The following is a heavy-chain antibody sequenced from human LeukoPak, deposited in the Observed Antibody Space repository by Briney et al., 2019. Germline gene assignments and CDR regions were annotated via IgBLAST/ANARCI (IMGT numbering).Heavy chain of an antibody. CDR2: ISGSGGST. CDR1: GFTFSSYA. D-gene: IGHD2-8*01. V-gene: IGHV3-23*01. CDR3: AKESTFKDIVLMVHAPYSPGYFDY. J-gene: IGHJ4*02. Sequence: PGGSLRLSCAASGFTFSSYAMSWVRQAPGKGLEWVSAISGSGGSTYYADSVKGRFTISRDNSKNTLYLQMNSLRAEDTAVYYCAKESTFKDIVLMVHAPYSPGYFDYWGQGTLVTVSS.